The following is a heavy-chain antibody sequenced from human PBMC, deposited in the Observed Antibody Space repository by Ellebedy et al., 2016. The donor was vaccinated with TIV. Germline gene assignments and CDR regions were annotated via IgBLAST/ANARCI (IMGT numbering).Heavy chain of an antibody. CDR1: GGSFTGYY. CDR2: VYYSGST. Sequence: SETLSLTCGVYGGSFTGYYSSWIRQPPGKGLEWIGYVYYSGSTNYNPSLKGRVTISVDMSKNQFSLRLTSVTAADTAVYYCAEGRSGWYYFDYWGQGTLVTVSS. D-gene: IGHD6-19*01. CDR3: AEGRSGWYYFDY. J-gene: IGHJ4*02. V-gene: IGHV4-59*03.